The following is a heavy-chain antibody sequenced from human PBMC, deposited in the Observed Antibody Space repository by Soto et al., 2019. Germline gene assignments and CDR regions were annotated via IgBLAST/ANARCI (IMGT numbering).Heavy chain of an antibody. D-gene: IGHD3-3*01. Sequence: GLEWMGVINPHGVSTKYAQKFQGRITMTRDTSRSTVYMELSSLRSDDTAIYYCARSSGGNFGIIIEGSNWFDPWGQGPLVTVS. CDR3: ARSSGGNFGIIIEGSNWFDP. V-gene: IGHV1-46*01. J-gene: IGHJ5*02. CDR2: INPHGVST.